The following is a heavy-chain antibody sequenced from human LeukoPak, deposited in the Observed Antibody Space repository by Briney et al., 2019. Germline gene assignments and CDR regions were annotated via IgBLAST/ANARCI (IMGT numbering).Heavy chain of an antibody. J-gene: IGHJ4*02. Sequence: SVKVSCKASGGTFSSYAISWVRQAPGQGLEWMGGIIPIFGTANYAQKFQGRVTITADKSTSTAYMELSSLRSEDTAVYYCARAGVEMANYYYWGQGTLVTVSS. CDR1: GGTFSSYA. V-gene: IGHV1-69*06. D-gene: IGHD5-24*01. CDR3: ARAGVEMANYYY. CDR2: IIPIFGTA.